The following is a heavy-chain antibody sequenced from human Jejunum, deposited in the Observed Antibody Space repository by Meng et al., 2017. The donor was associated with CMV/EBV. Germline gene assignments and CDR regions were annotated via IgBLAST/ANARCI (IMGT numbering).Heavy chain of an antibody. D-gene: IGHD1-1*01. Sequence: AVSGFTFSSDGMHWGRQAPGKGLEWVALISYDGANKYYADSVKGLLTISRDNSKNMVFLQMNSLRAEDTAVYYCAKGRGPLEFYFDYWGQGTLVTVSS. CDR3: AKGRGPLEFYFDY. CDR2: ISYDGANK. V-gene: IGHV3-30*18. CDR1: GFTFSSDG. J-gene: IGHJ4*02.